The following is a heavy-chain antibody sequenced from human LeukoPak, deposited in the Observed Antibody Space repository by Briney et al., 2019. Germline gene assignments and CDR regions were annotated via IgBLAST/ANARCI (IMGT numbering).Heavy chain of an antibody. CDR1: GYTFTGYY. D-gene: IGHD6-19*01. CDR2: INPNSGGT. V-gene: IGHV1-2*02. CDR3: ASSGSSGWYSGEWFDP. J-gene: IGHJ5*02. Sequence: ASVKVSCKASGYTFTGYYMHWVRQAPGQGLEWMGWINPNSGGTNYAQKFQGRVTMTRDTSIGTAYMELSRLRSDDAAVYYCASSGSSGWYSGEWFDPWGQGTLVTVSS.